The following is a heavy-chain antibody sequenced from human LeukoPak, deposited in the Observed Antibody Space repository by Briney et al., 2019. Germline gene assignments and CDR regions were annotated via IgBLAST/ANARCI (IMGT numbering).Heavy chain of an antibody. CDR2: INHSGST. CDR3: ARVPNWGSSYFDY. Sequence: PSETLSLTCAVYGGSFSDYYWSWVRQPPGKGLEWIGEINHSGSTRNNPSLKSRVTMSVDTSKNQFSLKLSSVTAADTAVYYCARVPNWGSSYFDYWGQGALVTVSS. V-gene: IGHV4-34*01. CDR1: GGSFSDYY. D-gene: IGHD7-27*01. J-gene: IGHJ4*02.